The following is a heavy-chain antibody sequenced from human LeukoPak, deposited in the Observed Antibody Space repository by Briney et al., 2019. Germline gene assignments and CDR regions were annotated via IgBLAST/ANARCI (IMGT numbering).Heavy chain of an antibody. CDR3: ARSGYYGGVY. J-gene: IGHJ4*02. CDR2: INPNSGGT. D-gene: IGHD3-22*01. V-gene: IGHV1-2*06. Sequence: ASVKVSCKASGYTFTSYDINWVRQAPGQGLEWMGRINPNSGGTNYAQKFQGRVTMTRDTSISTAYMELSRLRSDDTAVYYCARSGYYGGVYWGQGTLVTVSS. CDR1: GYTFTSYD.